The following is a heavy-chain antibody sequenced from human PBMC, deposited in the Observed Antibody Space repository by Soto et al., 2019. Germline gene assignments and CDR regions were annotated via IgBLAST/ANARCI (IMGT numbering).Heavy chain of an antibody. J-gene: IGHJ6*02. CDR3: ARERMTTVTTKGAPGYYGMDV. D-gene: IGHD4-17*01. CDR2: IWYDGSNK. CDR1: GFTFSSYG. Sequence: VQLVESGGGVVQPGRSLRLSCAASGFTFSSYGMHWVRQAPGKGLEWVAVIWYDGSNKYYADSVKGRFTISRDNSKNTLYLQMNSLRAEDTAVYYCARERMTTVTTKGAPGYYGMDVWGQGTTVTVSS. V-gene: IGHV3-33*01.